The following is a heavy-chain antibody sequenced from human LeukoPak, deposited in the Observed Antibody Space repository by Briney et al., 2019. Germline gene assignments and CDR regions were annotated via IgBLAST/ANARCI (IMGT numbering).Heavy chain of an antibody. CDR3: ARPVYDFWSGLDY. Sequence: GGSLSLSCAASGFTFSSYSMNWVRQAPGKGLEWVSSISSSSSYIYYADSVKGRFTISRDNAKNSLYLQMNSLRAEDTAVYYCARPVYDFWSGLDYWGQGTLVTVSS. CDR1: GFTFSSYS. CDR2: ISSSSSYI. V-gene: IGHV3-21*01. D-gene: IGHD3-3*01. J-gene: IGHJ4*02.